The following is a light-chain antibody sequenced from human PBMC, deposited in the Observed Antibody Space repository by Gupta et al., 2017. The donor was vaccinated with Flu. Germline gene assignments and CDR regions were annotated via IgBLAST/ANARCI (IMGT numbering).Light chain of an antibody. J-gene: IGLJ2*01. Sequence: SYELPQPPSASLSPGQTATITCSGDALPKKYASWYQQKSGQAPVLVIDEDKKRPSGIPERFSGSSAGTMATLAIRGAQVEDEADYYCYSTDIGGDHRVFGGGTKLTVL. CDR3: YSTDIGGDHRV. CDR1: ALPKKY. V-gene: IGLV3-10*01. CDR2: EDK.